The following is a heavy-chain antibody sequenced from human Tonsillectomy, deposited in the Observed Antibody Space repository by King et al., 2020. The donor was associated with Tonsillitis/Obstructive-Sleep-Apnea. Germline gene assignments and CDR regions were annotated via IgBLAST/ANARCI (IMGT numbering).Heavy chain of an antibody. J-gene: IGHJ4*02. Sequence: VQLVESGGGVVQPGRSLRLSCEASGFTFSNYGMHWVRQAPGKGLEWVAGIMYGGNNKHYADSVKGRFTISRHNSKNTLYLQLNSRRPEDTAVDYVANSINSRFTSTREDSQHTLSLKMNSMRADDTAVYYCATPRYSTSSGSDYWGQGTLVTVSS. CDR1: GFTFSNYG. V-gene: IGHV3-33*06. D-gene: IGHD6-6*01. CDR3: ANSINSRFTSTREDSQHTLSLKMNSMRADDTAVYYCATPRYSTSSGSDY. CDR2: IMYGGNNK.